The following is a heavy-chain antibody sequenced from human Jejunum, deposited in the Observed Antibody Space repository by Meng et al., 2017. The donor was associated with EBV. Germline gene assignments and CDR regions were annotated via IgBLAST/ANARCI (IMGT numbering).Heavy chain of an antibody. J-gene: IGHJ4*02. CDR1: GGSISTDNW. Sequence: VRLQEPGPGLVKPSRTLSLTSAVAGGSISTDNWWSWVRQPPGKGLEYIGEIHHSGSTKYNPSLKSRVTISVDKSNNHFSLKLSSVTAADTAVYYCARDRGVEDYWGQGTLVTVSS. CDR2: IHHSGST. D-gene: IGHD5-24*01. CDR3: ARDRGVEDY. V-gene: IGHV4-4*02.